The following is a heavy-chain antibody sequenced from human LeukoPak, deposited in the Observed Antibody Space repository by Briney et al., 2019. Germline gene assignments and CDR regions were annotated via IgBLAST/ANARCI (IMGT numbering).Heavy chain of an antibody. J-gene: IGHJ3*02. D-gene: IGHD1-1*01. Sequence: GGSLRLSCAASGFTFSSYSMNWVRQAPGKGLEWVSSISSSSSYIYSADSVKGRFTISRDNAKNSLYLQMNSLRGEDTALYYCARGGLIQRHAFDIWGQGTMVTVSS. V-gene: IGHV3-21*04. CDR3: ARGGLIQRHAFDI. CDR1: GFTFSSYS. CDR2: ISSSSSYI.